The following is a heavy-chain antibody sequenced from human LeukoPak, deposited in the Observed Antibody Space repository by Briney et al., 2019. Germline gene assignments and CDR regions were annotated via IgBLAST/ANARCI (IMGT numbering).Heavy chain of an antibody. Sequence: PGGSLRLSCAASGFTFSRYGMHWVRQAPGKGLEWVALISYHGSNKYYADSVKGRFTISRDNSKNTLYLQMNSLRAEDTAVYYCAKDQRFIYGYWGQGTLVTVSS. CDR2: ISYHGSNK. CDR3: AKDQRFIYGY. CDR1: GFTFSRYG. D-gene: IGHD5-18*01. V-gene: IGHV3-30*18. J-gene: IGHJ4*02.